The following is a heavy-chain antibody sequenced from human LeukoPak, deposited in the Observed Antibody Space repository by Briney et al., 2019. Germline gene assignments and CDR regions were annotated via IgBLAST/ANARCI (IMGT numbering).Heavy chain of an antibody. J-gene: IGHJ5*02. Sequence: PSESLSLTCTVSGGSISSSSYYWGWIRQPPGKGLEWIGSIYHSGSTYYNPSLKSRVTISVDTSKNQFSLKLSSVTAADTAVYYCARDPRSNWNYWFDPWGQGTLVTVSS. CDR2: IYHSGST. CDR1: GGSISSSSYY. D-gene: IGHD1-7*01. CDR3: ARDPRSNWNYWFDP. V-gene: IGHV4-39*07.